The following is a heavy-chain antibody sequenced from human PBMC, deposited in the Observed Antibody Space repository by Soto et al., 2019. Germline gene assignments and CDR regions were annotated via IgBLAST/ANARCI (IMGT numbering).Heavy chain of an antibody. CDR2: ISYDGSNK. CDR1: GFTFSSYA. Sequence: GGSLRLSCAASGFTFSSYAMHWVRQAPGKGLEWVAVISYDGSNKYYADSVKGRFTISRDNSKNTLYLQMNSLRAEDTAVYYCARDLVVAAFYDAFDIWGRGTMVTVSS. D-gene: IGHD2-15*01. J-gene: IGHJ3*02. CDR3: ARDLVVAAFYDAFDI. V-gene: IGHV3-30-3*01.